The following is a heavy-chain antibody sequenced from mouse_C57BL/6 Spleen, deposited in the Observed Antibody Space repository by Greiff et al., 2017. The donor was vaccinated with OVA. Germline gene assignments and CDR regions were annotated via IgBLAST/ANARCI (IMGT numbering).Heavy chain of an antibody. Sequence: VQLQQSGPELVKPGASVKISCKASGYSFTDYNMNWVKQSHGKSLEWIGVINPNYGTTRYNQKFKGKATLPVDQSSSTAYMQLNSLTSEYSAVYYCARDSVRFWYCDVWGTGTTGTDSS. CDR1: GYSFTDYN. V-gene: IGHV1-39*01. D-gene: IGHD1-1*01. CDR3: ARDSVRFWYCDV. J-gene: IGHJ1*03. CDR2: INPNYGTT.